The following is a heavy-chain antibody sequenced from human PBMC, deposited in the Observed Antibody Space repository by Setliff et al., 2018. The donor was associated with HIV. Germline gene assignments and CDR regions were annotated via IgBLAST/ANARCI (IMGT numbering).Heavy chain of an antibody. CDR1: GGSISSYY. D-gene: IGHD2-21*02. CDR2: IYYSGST. Sequence: SETLSLTCTVSGGSISSYYWSWIRQPPGKGLEWIGYIYYSGSTYYNPSLKSRVTISVDTSKNQFSLKLSSVTAADTAVYYCARGVPLLPPHYWGQGTLVTVSS. V-gene: IGHV4-59*08. CDR3: ARGVPLLPPHY. J-gene: IGHJ4*02.